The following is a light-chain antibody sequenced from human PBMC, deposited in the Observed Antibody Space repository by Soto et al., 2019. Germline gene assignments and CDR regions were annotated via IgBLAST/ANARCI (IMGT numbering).Light chain of an antibody. V-gene: IGKV3-20*01. CDR2: GAS. Sequence: EIVLTQSPGTLSLSPGERATLSCRASQSVSSSYLAWYQQKPGQAPRLLIYGASSRATGIPDRFSGSGSGTDFTLTISRLEPEDFAVYYCQQYGSSPLITFGRGTKV. CDR1: QSVSSSY. J-gene: IGKJ4*01. CDR3: QQYGSSPLIT.